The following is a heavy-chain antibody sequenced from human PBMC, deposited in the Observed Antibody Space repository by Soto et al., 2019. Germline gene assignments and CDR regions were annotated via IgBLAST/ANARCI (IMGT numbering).Heavy chain of an antibody. CDR1: GGSFSGYY. J-gene: IGHJ3*02. CDR2: INHSGST. V-gene: IGHV4-34*01. D-gene: IGHD6-6*01. Sequence: SETLSLTCAVYGGSFSGYYWSWIRQPPGKGLEWIGEINHSGSTNYNPSLKSRVTISVDTSKNQFSLKLSSVTAADTAVYYCARPLGVAARAFDIWGQGTMVTVSS. CDR3: ARPLGVAARAFDI.